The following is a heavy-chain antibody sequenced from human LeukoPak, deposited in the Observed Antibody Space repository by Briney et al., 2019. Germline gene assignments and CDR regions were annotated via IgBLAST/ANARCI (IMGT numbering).Heavy chain of an antibody. V-gene: IGHV3-7*01. Sequence: GGSLRLSCAASGFSFSNHWMAWVRQAPGQGLEWVANINKDGSETYYVDSVKGRFTISRDNAKNSLHLQMNSLRAEDTIVYYCARVLSGNAYDAMDVWGQGTTVSVSS. CDR1: GFSFSNHW. CDR3: ARVLSGNAYDAMDV. CDR2: INKDGSET. J-gene: IGHJ6*02. D-gene: IGHD3-10*01.